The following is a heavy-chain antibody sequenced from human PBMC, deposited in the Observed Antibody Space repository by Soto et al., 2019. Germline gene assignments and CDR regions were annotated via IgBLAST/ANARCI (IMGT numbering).Heavy chain of an antibody. Sequence: QVQLVESGGGVVQPGRSLRLSCAASGFTFSSYGMHWVRQAPGKGLEWVAVISYDGSNKYYADSVKGRFIISRDNSKNTLYLQMNSLRAEDTAVYYCAKGAGHYYYYGMDVWGQGTTVTVSS. CDR3: AKGAGHYYYYGMDV. V-gene: IGHV3-30*18. CDR1: GFTFSSYG. J-gene: IGHJ6*02. D-gene: IGHD1-26*01. CDR2: ISYDGSNK.